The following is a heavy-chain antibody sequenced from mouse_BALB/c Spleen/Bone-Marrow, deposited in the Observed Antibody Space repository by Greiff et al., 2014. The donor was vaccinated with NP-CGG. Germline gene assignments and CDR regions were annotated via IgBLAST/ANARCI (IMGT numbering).Heavy chain of an antibody. D-gene: IGHD2-1*01. J-gene: IGHJ2*01. CDR2: VNPYNGGT. CDR1: GYTFTDYY. CDR3: ARGIYYGNYFDY. V-gene: IGHV1-19*01. Sequence: VQLQQSGPELVKPGASVKMSCKASGYTFTDYYMDWVKQSHGESFEWIGRVNPYNGGTSYNQKFKGKATLTVDKSSSTAYMELNSLTSEDSAVYYCARGIYYGNYFDYWGQGTTLPVSS.